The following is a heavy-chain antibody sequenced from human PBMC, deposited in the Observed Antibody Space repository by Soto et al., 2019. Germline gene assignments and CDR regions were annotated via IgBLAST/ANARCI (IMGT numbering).Heavy chain of an antibody. J-gene: IGHJ4*02. V-gene: IGHV3-23*01. Sequence: PGGSLRLSCAASGFTFSSYAMSWVRQAPGKGLEWVSAISGSGGSTYYADSVKGRFTISRDNSKNTLYLQMNSLRAEDTAVYYCAKDMGLRYFDWLLHLTFDYWGQGTLVTVSS. CDR3: AKDMGLRYFDWLLHLTFDY. CDR1: GFTFSSYA. D-gene: IGHD3-9*01. CDR2: ISGSGGST.